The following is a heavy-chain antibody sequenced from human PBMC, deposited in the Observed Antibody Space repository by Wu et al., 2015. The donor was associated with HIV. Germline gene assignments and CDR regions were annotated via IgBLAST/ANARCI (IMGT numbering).Heavy chain of an antibody. D-gene: IGHD5-12*01. Sequence: QAQLVQFGAEVKKPGSSVKVTCKASGAGFTSYAVSWVRQAPGQGLEWMGGINPLFGTTQHTRRFQDRLTFTTDESKTTVYMELSSLRSEDTAVYYCARNTGSVATSLYSLGVWGQGTVVTVSS. J-gene: IGHJ6*02. CDR1: GAGFTSYA. CDR2: INPLFGTT. CDR3: ARNTGSVATSLYSLGV. V-gene: IGHV1-69*05.